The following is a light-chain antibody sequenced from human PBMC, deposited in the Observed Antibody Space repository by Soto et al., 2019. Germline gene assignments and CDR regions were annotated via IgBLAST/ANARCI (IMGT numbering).Light chain of an antibody. J-gene: IGLJ3*02. CDR3: AAWDDSLNGPG. V-gene: IGLV1-36*01. Sequence: QSVRTQPPSVSEAPRQRVTISCSGTSSNIGNNAVNWYQQLPGKAPKLLIYYDDLLPSGVSDRFSGSKSGTSASLAISGLQSEDEADYSCAAWDDSLNGPGFGGGTKVTVL. CDR1: SSNIGNNA. CDR2: YDD.